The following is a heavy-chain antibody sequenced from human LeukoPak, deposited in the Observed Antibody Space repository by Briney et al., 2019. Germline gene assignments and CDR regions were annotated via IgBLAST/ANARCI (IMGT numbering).Heavy chain of an antibody. CDR3: ASPIDYGSGSYDY. CDR1: GGSISNKY. D-gene: IGHD3-10*01. J-gene: IGHJ4*02. Sequence: SETLSLTCTVSGGSISNKYWSWIRQPPGKGLEWSGYIYYSGSTNYNPSLKSRVTISVDTSKNQFSLKLSSVTAADTAVYYCASPIDYGSGSYDYWGQGTLVTVSS. V-gene: IGHV4-59*08. CDR2: IYYSGST.